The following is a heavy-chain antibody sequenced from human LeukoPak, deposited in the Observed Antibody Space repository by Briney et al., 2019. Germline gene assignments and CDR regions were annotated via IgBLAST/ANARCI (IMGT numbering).Heavy chain of an antibody. V-gene: IGHV4-4*07. CDR3: ARGSGYYYYMDV. J-gene: IGHJ6*03. CDR2: IYTSGST. Sequence: PSETLSLTCTVSSGSISSYDWSWIRQPAGKGLEWIGRIYTSGSTYYNPSLKSRVTISVDTSKNQFSLKLSSVTAADTAVYYCARGSGYYYYMDVWGKGTTVTVSS. CDR1: SGSISSYD.